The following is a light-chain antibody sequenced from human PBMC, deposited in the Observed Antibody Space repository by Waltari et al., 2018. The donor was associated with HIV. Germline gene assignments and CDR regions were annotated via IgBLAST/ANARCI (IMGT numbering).Light chain of an antibody. J-gene: IGKJ2*01. V-gene: IGKV4-1*01. CDR3: QQYYSSPPYT. CDR2: WAS. Sequence: DIVMTQCPDSLAVSLGEWATINSKSSQTVLSTSNNKNYIAWYQQKPGQPPKLLIYWASMRDSVVPDRFSGSWSGPDFTLTIFSLPTEDVAVYYCQQYYSSPPYTFGQGTKLEIK. CDR1: QTVLSTSNNKNY.